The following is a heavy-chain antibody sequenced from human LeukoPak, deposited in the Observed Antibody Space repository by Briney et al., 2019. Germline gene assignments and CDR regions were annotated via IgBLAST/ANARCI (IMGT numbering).Heavy chain of an antibody. CDR3: ARVAIFGVVNC. CDR2: ISSSSSYI. J-gene: IGHJ4*02. D-gene: IGHD3-3*01. Sequence: GGSLRLSCAASGFTFSSYSMNWVRQAPGKGLEWVSSISSSSSYIYYADSVKGRFTISRDNAKNSLYLQMNSLRAEDTAVYYCARVAIFGVVNCWGQGTLVTVSS. V-gene: IGHV3-21*01. CDR1: GFTFSSYS.